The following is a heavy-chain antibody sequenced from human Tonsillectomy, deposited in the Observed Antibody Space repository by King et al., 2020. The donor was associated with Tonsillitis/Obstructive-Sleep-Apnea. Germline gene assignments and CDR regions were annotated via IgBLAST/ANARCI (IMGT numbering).Heavy chain of an antibody. Sequence: QLQESGPGLVKPSQTLSLTCTVSGGSISSGGYYWSWIRQHPGKGLEWIGYIYYSGSTYYNPSLKSRVTITVDTSKNQFSLKLSSVTAADTAVYYCTMVFGEGSTSAHDISYYYGMDVWGRGTTVTVSS. CDR1: GGSISSGGYY. V-gene: IGHV4-31*03. CDR3: TMVFGEGSTSAHDISYYYGMDV. CDR2: IYYSGST. J-gene: IGHJ6*02. D-gene: IGHD3-3*01.